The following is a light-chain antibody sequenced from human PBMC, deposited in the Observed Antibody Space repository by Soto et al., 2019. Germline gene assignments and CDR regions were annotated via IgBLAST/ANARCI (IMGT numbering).Light chain of an antibody. V-gene: IGLV4-69*01. J-gene: IGLJ2*01. Sequence: QSVLTQSPSASASLGASVKLTCTLSSGHSSYAIAWHQQQPEKGPRYLMKLNSDGSHSKGDVIPDRFSGSSSGAERYLTISSLQSEDEADYYCQTWGTGSVVFGGGTNLTVL. CDR3: QTWGTGSVV. CDR1: SGHSSYA. CDR2: LNSDGSH.